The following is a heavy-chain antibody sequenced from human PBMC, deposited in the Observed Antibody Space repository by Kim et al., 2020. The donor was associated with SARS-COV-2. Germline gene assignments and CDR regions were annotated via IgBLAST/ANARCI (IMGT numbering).Heavy chain of an antibody. V-gene: IGHV3-33*01. Sequence: GGSLRLSCAASGFTFSSYGMHWVRQAPGKGLEWVAVIWYDGSNKYYADSVKGRFTISRDNSKNTLYLQMNSLRAEDTAVYYCARDPPTVTTGDAFDIWGQGTMVTVSS. CDR3: ARDPPTVTTGDAFDI. J-gene: IGHJ3*02. D-gene: IGHD4-17*01. CDR1: GFTFSSYG. CDR2: IWYDGSNK.